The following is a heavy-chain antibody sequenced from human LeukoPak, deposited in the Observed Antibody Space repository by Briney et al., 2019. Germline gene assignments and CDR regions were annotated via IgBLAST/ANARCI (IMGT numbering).Heavy chain of an antibody. V-gene: IGHV3-23*01. Sequence: GGSLRLSCAASGFSFRDYAMSWVRQAPGKGLEWVSLIGGDGGRTYYADSVKGRFTISRDNSENTLYLQMNSLRAEDTAVYYCAKDPVIYHEGSGWHSFDYWGQGTLVTVSS. CDR3: AKDPVIYHEGSGWHSFDY. D-gene: IGHD6-19*01. CDR2: IGGDGGRT. CDR1: GFSFRDYA. J-gene: IGHJ4*02.